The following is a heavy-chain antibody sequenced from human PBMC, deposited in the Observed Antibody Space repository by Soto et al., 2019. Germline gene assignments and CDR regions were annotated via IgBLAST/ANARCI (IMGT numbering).Heavy chain of an antibody. Sequence: ASVKVSCKASGYTFTRSGISWVRQAPGQGPEWMGWISSYNGDTNYAQTFQGRVTMTTDTSTSTAYMELSSLKSEDTAVYYCARGRYSTSYDYWGPGTLVNVSS. CDR1: GYTFTRSG. CDR3: ARGRYSTSYDY. CDR2: ISSYNGDT. V-gene: IGHV1-18*01. J-gene: IGHJ4*02. D-gene: IGHD2-2*01.